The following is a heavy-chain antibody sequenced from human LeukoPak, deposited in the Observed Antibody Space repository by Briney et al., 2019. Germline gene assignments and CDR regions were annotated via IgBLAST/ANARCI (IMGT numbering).Heavy chain of an antibody. J-gene: IGHJ4*02. CDR3: AREIFGVIYSPADY. D-gene: IGHD3-3*01. Sequence: SETLSLTCAVSGYSISSGYFWGWIRQPPGKGVEWIGSIYHSGSTYYNPSLKSRVTISVDTSKNQLSLKLTSVTAADTAVYYCAREIFGVIYSPADYWGQGTLVTVSS. V-gene: IGHV4-38-2*02. CDR1: GYSISSGYF. CDR2: IYHSGST.